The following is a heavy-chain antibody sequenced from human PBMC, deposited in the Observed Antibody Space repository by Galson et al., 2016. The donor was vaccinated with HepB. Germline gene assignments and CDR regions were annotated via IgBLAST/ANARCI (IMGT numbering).Heavy chain of an antibody. Sequence: SVKVSCKASGGSFISYAISWVRQAPGQGLEWMGGIIPIFATANCAQKFQGRVTITADESTSTAYMELSSLKSEDTAVYYCARDRERYCGGDCQTYYFDYWGQGTLVTVSS. J-gene: IGHJ4*02. CDR1: GGSFISYA. V-gene: IGHV1-69*13. CDR3: ARDRERYCGGDCQTYYFDY. CDR2: IIPIFATA. D-gene: IGHD2-21*02.